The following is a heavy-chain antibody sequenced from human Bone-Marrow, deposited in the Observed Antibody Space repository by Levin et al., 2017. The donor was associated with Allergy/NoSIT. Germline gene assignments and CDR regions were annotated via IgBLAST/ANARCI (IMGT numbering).Heavy chain of an antibody. CDR3: ARGQRGNSWYLPFDR. V-gene: IGHV3-43*01. CDR2: ISRDGSST. D-gene: IGHD6-13*01. Sequence: GESLKISCAASGFTFDDYTMHWVRQAPGKGLEWISLISRDGSSTYYADSVKGRFTISRDNSKNSLDLQMNSLTSEDTALYYCARGQRGNSWYLPFDRWGHGTVLTVSS. CDR1: GFTFDDYT. J-gene: IGHJ3*02.